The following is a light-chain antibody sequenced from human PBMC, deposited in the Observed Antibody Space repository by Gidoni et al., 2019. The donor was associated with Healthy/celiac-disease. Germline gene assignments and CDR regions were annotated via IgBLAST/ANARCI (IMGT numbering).Light chain of an antibody. CDR1: QVVSSW. J-gene: IGKJ1*01. CDR3: QQYNSYPWT. Sequence: DIQFTQPPSTLSASVGDRVPITCRASQVVSSWFAWYQQKPGKAPKLLIYKATSLESGVPSRCSGRGSGTGFTLTISSLQPDDFATYYCQQYNSYPWTFSQXTKVEIK. V-gene: IGKV1-5*03. CDR2: KAT.